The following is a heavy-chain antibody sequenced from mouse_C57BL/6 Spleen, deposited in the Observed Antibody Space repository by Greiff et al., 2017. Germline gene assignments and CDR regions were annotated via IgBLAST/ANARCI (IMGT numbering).Heavy chain of an antibody. V-gene: IGHV1-82*01. Sequence: QVQLKQSGPELVKPGASVKISCKASGYAFSSSWMNWVKQRPGKGLEWIGRIYPGDGDTNYNGKFKGKATLTADKSSSTAYMQLSSLTSEDSAVYFCAYYYYGSSPMDYWGQGTTLTVSS. CDR3: AYYYYGSSPMDY. J-gene: IGHJ2*01. CDR2: IYPGDGDT. D-gene: IGHD1-1*01. CDR1: GYAFSSSW.